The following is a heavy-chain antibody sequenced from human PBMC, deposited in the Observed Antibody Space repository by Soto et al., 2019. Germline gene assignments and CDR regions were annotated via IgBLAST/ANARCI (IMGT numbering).Heavy chain of an antibody. Sequence: QVQVVQSGVEVRRPGSSVKVSCKASGDTFKNCVISWVRQAPGQGLEGMGGIIPLFGTTDFAQRFQGRLRIPTDESATTAYMELRRLRSEDTATNYLAAELGCGKLSVVWGQGTTVIVSS. D-gene: IGHD7-27*01. CDR2: IIPLFGTT. J-gene: IGHJ6*02. CDR1: GDTFKNCV. V-gene: IGHV1-69*01. CDR3: AAELGCGKLSVV.